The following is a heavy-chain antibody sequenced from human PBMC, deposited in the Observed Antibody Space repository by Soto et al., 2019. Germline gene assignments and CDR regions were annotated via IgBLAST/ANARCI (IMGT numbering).Heavy chain of an antibody. D-gene: IGHD1-26*01. J-gene: IGHJ6*02. Sequence: QVQLVESGGRVVQPGWSLRLSCAASGFSISDYGMEWVRQAPGKGLEWVALISYDGSNTYYADSVKGRFTISRDNSKDTLFLQMTGLRREDTAVYYCAKGAGDRLSLGMDVWGQGTTVTVSS. CDR3: AKGAGDRLSLGMDV. CDR2: ISYDGSNT. V-gene: IGHV3-30*18. CDR1: GFSISDYG.